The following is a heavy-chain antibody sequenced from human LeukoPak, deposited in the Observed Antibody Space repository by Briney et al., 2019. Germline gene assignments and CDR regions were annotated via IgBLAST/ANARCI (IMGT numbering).Heavy chain of an antibody. CDR2: IRPEGNEK. CDR3: ARGDAFSGDH. Sequence: GGSLRLSCAVSGFTFSNFWMGWVRQAPGRGLEWVANIRPEGNEKYHVESVKGRFTISRDNAKNSLFLQMNGLRVEDTAVYYCARGDAFSGDHWGQGTLVTVSS. J-gene: IGHJ4*02. CDR1: GFTFSNFW. V-gene: IGHV3-7*04.